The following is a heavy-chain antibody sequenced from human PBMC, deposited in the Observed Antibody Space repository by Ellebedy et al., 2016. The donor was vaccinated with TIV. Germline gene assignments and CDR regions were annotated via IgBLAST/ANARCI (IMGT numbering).Heavy chain of an antibody. CDR1: GGSVTNGRYY. D-gene: IGHD4-17*01. CDR2: LYSSGST. CDR3: ARGVTTIGS. V-gene: IGHV4-61*01. Sequence: SETLSLTCTVSGGSVTNGRYYWSWVRQPPGKGLEWIGYLYSSGSTNYNPSLKSRVTISLDSSNNQFSLKLTSVTAADTAVYYCARGVTTIGSWGQGTLVTVSS. J-gene: IGHJ4*02.